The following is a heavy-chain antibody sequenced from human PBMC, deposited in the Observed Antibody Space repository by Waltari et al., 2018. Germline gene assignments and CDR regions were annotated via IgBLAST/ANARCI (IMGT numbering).Heavy chain of an antibody. CDR1: GFTFSSYS. Sequence: EVQLVESGGGLVQPGGSLSLSCAASGFTFSSYSMHWGRQAPGKGLEWVSYISSSSSTIYYADSVKGRFTISRDNAKNSLYLQMNSLRAEDTAVYYCARYDILTGPDYWGQGTLVTVSS. CDR2: ISSSSSTI. V-gene: IGHV3-48*01. J-gene: IGHJ4*02. D-gene: IGHD3-9*01. CDR3: ARYDILTGPDY.